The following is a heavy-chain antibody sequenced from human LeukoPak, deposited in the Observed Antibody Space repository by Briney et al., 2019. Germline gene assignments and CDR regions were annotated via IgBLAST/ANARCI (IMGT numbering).Heavy chain of an antibody. D-gene: IGHD2-2*01. CDR2: IYTSGST. CDR1: GGSISSGSYY. CDR3: ARQEYQLLDAFAI. V-gene: IGHV4-61*02. J-gene: IGHJ3*02. Sequence: SETLSLTCTVSGGSISSGSYYWSWIRQPAGKGLEWIGRIYTSGSTNYNPSLKSRVTISVDTSKNQFSLKLSSVTAADTAVYYCARQEYQLLDAFAIWGQGTMVTVSS.